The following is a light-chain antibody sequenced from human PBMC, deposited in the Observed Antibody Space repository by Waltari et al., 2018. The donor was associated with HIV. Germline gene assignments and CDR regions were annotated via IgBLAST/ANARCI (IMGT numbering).Light chain of an antibody. J-gene: IGLJ3*02. CDR1: SSNIGSNT. CDR2: SNN. CDR3: AAWDDSLNGPV. Sequence: QSVLTQPPSASGTPGQRVTIPCSGSSSNIGSNTVNWYQQLPGTAPKLLTYSNNHRPSGVPDRFSGAKSGTSASLAISGLQSEDEADYYCAAWDDSLNGPVFGGGTKLTVL. V-gene: IGLV1-44*01.